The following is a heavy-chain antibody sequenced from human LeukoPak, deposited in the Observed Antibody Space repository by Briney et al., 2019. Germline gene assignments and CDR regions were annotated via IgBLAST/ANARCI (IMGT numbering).Heavy chain of an antibody. V-gene: IGHV3-30-3*01. CDR1: GFTFSSYA. D-gene: IGHD3-3*01. CDR3: ARDGPPGFWSGYYLNWFDP. J-gene: IGHJ5*02. Sequence: PGGSLRLSCAASGFTFSSYAMHWVRQAPGKGLEWVAVISYDGSNKYYADSVKGRFTISRDNSKNTLYLQMNSLRAEDTAVYYCARDGPPGFWSGYYLNWFDPWGQGTLVTVSS. CDR2: ISYDGSNK.